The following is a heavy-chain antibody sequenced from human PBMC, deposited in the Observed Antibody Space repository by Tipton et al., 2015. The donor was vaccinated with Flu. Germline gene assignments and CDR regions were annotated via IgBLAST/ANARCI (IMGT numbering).Heavy chain of an antibody. CDR2: INHSGST. CDR1: GGSFSGYY. V-gene: IGHV4-34*01. CDR3: ARGHAGYYDFWSGYYSYFDY. Sequence: LRLSCAVYGGSFSGYYWSWIRQPPGKGLEWIGEINHSGSTNYNPSLKSRVTISVDTSKNQLSLKLSSVTAADTAVYYCARGHAGYYDFWSGYYSYFDYWGQGTLVTVSS. J-gene: IGHJ4*02. D-gene: IGHD3-3*01.